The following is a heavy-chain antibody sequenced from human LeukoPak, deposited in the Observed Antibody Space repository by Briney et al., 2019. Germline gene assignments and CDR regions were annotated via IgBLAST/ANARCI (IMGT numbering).Heavy chain of an antibody. CDR1: GFTFSSYA. D-gene: IGHD5-24*01. Sequence: GGSLRLYCAASGFTFSSYAMSWVRQAPGKGLEWVSAISGSGGSTYYADSAKGRFTISRDNSKNTLYLQMNSVRAEDTAVYYCAKDPGMATIRGFDYWGQGTLVTVSS. CDR3: AKDPGMATIRGFDY. CDR2: ISGSGGST. J-gene: IGHJ4*02. V-gene: IGHV3-23*01.